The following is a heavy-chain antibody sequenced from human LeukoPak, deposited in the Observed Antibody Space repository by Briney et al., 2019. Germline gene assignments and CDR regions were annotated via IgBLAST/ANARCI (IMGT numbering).Heavy chain of an antibody. CDR3: ARDLDYGSGIYYFDY. Sequence: GASVKVSCKASGYTFTSYSISWVRQAPGQGLEWMGWISAYNGNTNYAQKLQGRVTMTTDTSTSTAYMELRSLRSDDTAVYYCARDLDYGSGIYYFDYWGQGTLVTVSS. V-gene: IGHV1-18*01. CDR1: GYTFTSYS. J-gene: IGHJ4*02. CDR2: ISAYNGNT. D-gene: IGHD3-10*01.